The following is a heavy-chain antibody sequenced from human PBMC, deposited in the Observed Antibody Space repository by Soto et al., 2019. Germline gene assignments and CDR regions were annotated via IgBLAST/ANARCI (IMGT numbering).Heavy chain of an antibody. CDR1: GGTFSSYA. CDR2: IIPIFGTA. J-gene: IGHJ3*02. V-gene: IGHV1-69*13. CDR3: ASSPRANDAFDI. Sequence: SVKVSCKASGGTFSSYAISWVRQAPGQGLEWMGGIIPIFGTANYAQKFQGRVTITADESTSTAYMELSSLRSEDTAVYYCASSPRANDAFDIWGQGTMVTVSS.